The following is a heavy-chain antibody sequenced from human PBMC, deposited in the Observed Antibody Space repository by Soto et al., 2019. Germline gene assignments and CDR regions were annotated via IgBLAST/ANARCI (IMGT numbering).Heavy chain of an antibody. Sequence: PSETLSLTCAVSGYSITSGYYWGWIRQPPGKGLEWMGTIHYSGSTYYNPSLKSRVTISIDTSKNQFSLKLSSVNAADTAVYYCAKVGRIAAAGTWFDPWGQGTLVTVSS. CDR3: AKVGRIAAAGTWFDP. V-gene: IGHV4-38-2*01. D-gene: IGHD6-13*01. J-gene: IGHJ5*02. CDR2: IHYSGST. CDR1: GYSITSGYY.